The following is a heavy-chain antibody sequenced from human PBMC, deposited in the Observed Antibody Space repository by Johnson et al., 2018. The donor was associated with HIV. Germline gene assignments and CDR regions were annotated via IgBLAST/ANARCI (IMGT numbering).Heavy chain of an antibody. D-gene: IGHD6-6*01. CDR1: GFTFSSSG. CDR2: IWYDGSNK. J-gene: IGHJ3*02. Sequence: QVQLVESGGGVVQPERSLRLSCAASGFTFSSSGMHWVRQAPGKGLEWVAVIWYDGSNKYYADSVKGRFTVSRDNYKNTLYLQMNSLRGEDTAVYYCAKVHSSSSNGFDIWGQGTMVTVSS. CDR3: AKVHSSSSNGFDI. V-gene: IGHV3-33*06.